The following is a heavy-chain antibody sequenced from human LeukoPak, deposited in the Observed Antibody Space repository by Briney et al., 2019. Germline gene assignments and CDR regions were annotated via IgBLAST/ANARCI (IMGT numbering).Heavy chain of an antibody. J-gene: IGHJ4*02. Sequence: ETLSLTCSVSGDTISGYYWSWVRQAPGKGLVWVSRINSDGSSTSYADSVKGRFTISRDNAKNTLYLQMNSLRAEDTAVYYCARLDGTHNFWGQGTLVTVSS. CDR2: INSDGSST. CDR3: ARLDGTHNF. CDR1: GDTISGYY. V-gene: IGHV3-74*01. D-gene: IGHD6-19*01.